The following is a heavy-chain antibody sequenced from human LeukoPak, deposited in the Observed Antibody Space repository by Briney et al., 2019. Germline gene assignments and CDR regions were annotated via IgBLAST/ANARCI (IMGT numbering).Heavy chain of an antibody. CDR3: ARASTPGFGLSGFDY. V-gene: IGHV3-30-3*01. D-gene: IGHD5/OR15-5a*01. Sequence: GGSLRLSRAASEFTFSSYAMHWVRQAPGKGLEWVAVISSDGSNKYYADSVKGRFTISRDNSKSTLYLQMDSLRAEDTAVYYCARASTPGFGLSGFDYWGQGTLVTVSS. CDR2: ISSDGSNK. CDR1: EFTFSSYA. J-gene: IGHJ4*02.